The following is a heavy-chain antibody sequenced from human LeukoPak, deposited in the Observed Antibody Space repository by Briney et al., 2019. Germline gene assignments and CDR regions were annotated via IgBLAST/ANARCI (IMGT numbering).Heavy chain of an antibody. CDR1: GYTFTNYA. J-gene: IGHJ4*02. V-gene: IGHV7-4-1*02. Sequence: ASVKVSCKASGYTFTNYAMNWVRQAPGQGLEWMGWINPSTGSPTYAQGFTGRFVFSLDTSVSTAYLQISSLKAEDTALYYCARAYQRLGELSLPDYWGQGTPVTVSS. CDR3: ARAYQRLGELSLPDY. CDR2: INPSTGSP. D-gene: IGHD3-16*02.